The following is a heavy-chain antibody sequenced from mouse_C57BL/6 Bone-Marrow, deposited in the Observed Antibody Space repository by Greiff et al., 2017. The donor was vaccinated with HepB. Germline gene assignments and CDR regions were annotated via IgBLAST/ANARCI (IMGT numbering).Heavy chain of an antibody. J-gene: IGHJ1*03. CDR1: GFSLTSYG. Sequence: VKLVESGPGLVQPSQSLSITCTVSGFSLTSYGVHWVRQSPGKGLEWLGVIWSGGSSDYNAAFISRLSISTDNSKSQVFFKMNSLQADDTAIYYCARKGTVVAPYWYFDVWGTGTTVTVSS. V-gene: IGHV2-2*01. D-gene: IGHD1-1*01. CDR3: ARKGTVVAPYWYFDV. CDR2: IWSGGSS.